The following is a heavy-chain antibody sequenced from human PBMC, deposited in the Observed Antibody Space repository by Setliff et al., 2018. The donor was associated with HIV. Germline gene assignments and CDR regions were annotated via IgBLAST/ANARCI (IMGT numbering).Heavy chain of an antibody. Sequence: GGSLRLSCAASGFTFSDYYMSWIRQAPGKGLEWVSGISGSAGTTYYADSVKGRFTISRDNSRNMLYLQMNSLRAEDTAVYYCARDKFVDTAMVTVGFDYWGQGTLVTVSS. CDR1: GFTFSDYY. J-gene: IGHJ4*02. D-gene: IGHD5-18*01. CDR2: ISGSAGTT. CDR3: ARDKFVDTAMVTVGFDY. V-gene: IGHV3-23*01.